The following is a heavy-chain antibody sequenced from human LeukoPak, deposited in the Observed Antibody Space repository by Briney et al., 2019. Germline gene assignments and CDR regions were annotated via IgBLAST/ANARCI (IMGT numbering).Heavy chain of an antibody. J-gene: IGHJ6*03. Sequence: PGRSLRLSCAASGFTFSSYSIHWVRQAPGKGLEWVSYISSSSSTIYYADSVKGRFTISRDNAKSSLFLQMNSLRAEDTAVYYCARVLRYCSGGNCYSGGLGYMDVWGKGTTVTISS. CDR3: ARVLRYCSGGNCYSGGLGYMDV. CDR1: GFTFSSYS. CDR2: ISSSSSTI. D-gene: IGHD2-15*01. V-gene: IGHV3-48*04.